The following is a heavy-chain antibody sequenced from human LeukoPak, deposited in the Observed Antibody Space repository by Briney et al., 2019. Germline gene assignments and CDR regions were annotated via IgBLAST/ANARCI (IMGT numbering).Heavy chain of an antibody. CDR1: GYTFTGYY. V-gene: IGHV1-2*02. J-gene: IGHJ5*02. D-gene: IGHD3-10*01. CDR2: INPNSGGT. Sequence: GASVKVSCKASGYTFTGYYMHWVRQAPGQGLEWMGWINPNSGGTNYAQKFQGRVTMTRDTPISTAYMELSRLRSDDTAVYYCARARNYGSGSSSPFDPWGQGTLVTVSS. CDR3: ARARNYGSGSSSPFDP.